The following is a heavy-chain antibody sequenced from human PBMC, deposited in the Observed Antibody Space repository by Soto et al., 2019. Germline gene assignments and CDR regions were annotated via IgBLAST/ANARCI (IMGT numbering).Heavy chain of an antibody. CDR1: GYSFTNYG. CDR2: ISTYNGET. J-gene: IGHJ6*02. CDR3: ARGDCSSTSCYYIGIAGMDV. V-gene: IGHV1-18*01. D-gene: IGHD2-2*01. Sequence: QVQLVQSGTEVKKPGASVKVSCKASGYSFTNYGFSWVRQAPGQGLEWMGWISTYNGETKYAQKLQGRVTMTTDTSTSTGYMELRSLRSDDTAVYYCARGDCSSTSCYYIGIAGMDVWGQGTTVTVSS.